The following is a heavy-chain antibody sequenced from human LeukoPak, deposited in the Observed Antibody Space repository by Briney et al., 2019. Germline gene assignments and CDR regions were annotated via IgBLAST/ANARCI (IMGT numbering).Heavy chain of an antibody. V-gene: IGHV4-30-4*01. CDR3: ARVDNLGELET. CDR2: IYYSGST. CDR1: GGSISSGDYY. Sequence: PSPTLSLTCTVSGGSISSGDYYWSWIRQPPGKGLEWIGYIYYSGSTYYKPSLKSRVTISVYTSKKQLSLKLSSVTAADTAVYYCARVDNLGELETWGQGTLVTVSS. J-gene: IGHJ5*02. D-gene: IGHD3-10*01.